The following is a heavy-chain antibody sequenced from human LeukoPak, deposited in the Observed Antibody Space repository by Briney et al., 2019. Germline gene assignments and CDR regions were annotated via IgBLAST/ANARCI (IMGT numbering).Heavy chain of an antibody. V-gene: IGHV5-51*01. CDR1: GYSFTSYW. CDR3: ARRARALSSYGYELDY. Sequence: GESLKISCKGSGYSFTSYWIGWVRQMPGKGLEWMGIIYPGDSDTRYSPSFQGQVTISADKSISTAYLQWSSLKASDTAMYYCARRARALSSYGYELDYWGQGTLVTVSS. D-gene: IGHD5-18*01. J-gene: IGHJ4*02. CDR2: IYPGDSDT.